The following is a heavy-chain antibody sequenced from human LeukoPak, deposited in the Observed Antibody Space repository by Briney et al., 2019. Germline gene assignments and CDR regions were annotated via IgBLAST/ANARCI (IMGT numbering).Heavy chain of an antibody. J-gene: IGHJ4*02. CDR1: GGSISSYY. D-gene: IGHD4-11*01. CDR3: ASSTVTRPKLFDY. CDR2: IYYSGST. Sequence: PSETLSLTCTVSGGSISSYYWSWIRQPPGKGLEWIGYIYYSGSTNYNPSLKSRVTISVDTSKNQFSLKLSSVTAADTAVYYCASSTVTRPKLFDYWGQGTLVTVSS. V-gene: IGHV4-59*01.